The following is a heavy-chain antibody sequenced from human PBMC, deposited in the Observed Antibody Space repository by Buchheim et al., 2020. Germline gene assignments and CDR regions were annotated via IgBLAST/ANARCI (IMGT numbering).Heavy chain of an antibody. CDR2: INHSGST. CDR3: ATVDGYNRNFDY. Sequence: QVQLQQWGAGLLKPSETLSLTCAVYGGSFSGYYWSWIRQPPGKGLEWIGEINHSGSTNYNPSLKSRVTISVDTPKNQFSLKLSSVTAADTAVYYCATVDGYNRNFDYWGQGTL. J-gene: IGHJ4*02. V-gene: IGHV4-34*01. D-gene: IGHD5-24*01. CDR1: GGSFSGYY.